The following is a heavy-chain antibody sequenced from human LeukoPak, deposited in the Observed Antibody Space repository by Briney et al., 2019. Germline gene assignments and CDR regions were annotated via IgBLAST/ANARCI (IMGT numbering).Heavy chain of an antibody. V-gene: IGHV1-69*04. CDR1: GGTFSSYA. CDR3: ARPARKTYYYDSSGYPFDY. D-gene: IGHD3-22*01. Sequence: SVKVSCKASGGTFSSYAISWVRQPPGQGLEWMGRIIPILGIANYAQKFQGRVTITADKSTSTAYMELSSLRSEDTAVYYCARPARKTYYYDSSGYPFDYWGQGTLVTVSS. CDR2: IIPILGIA. J-gene: IGHJ4*02.